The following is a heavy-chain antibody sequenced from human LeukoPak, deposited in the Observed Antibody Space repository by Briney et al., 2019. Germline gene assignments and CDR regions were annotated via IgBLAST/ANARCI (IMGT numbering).Heavy chain of an antibody. J-gene: IGHJ3*02. V-gene: IGHV1-2*02. Sequence: GASVKVSCKASGYTFTGYYMHWVRQAPGQGLEWMGWINPNSGGTNYAQKFQGRVTMTRDTSISTAYMELSRLRSDDTAVYYCSRHPRQVIVAFDIWGQGTMVTVSS. CDR3: SRHPRQVIVAFDI. CDR1: GYTFTGYY. CDR2: INPNSGGT. D-gene: IGHD3-22*01.